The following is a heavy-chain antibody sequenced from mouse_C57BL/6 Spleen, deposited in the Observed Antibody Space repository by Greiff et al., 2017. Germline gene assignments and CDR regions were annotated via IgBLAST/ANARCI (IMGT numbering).Heavy chain of an antibody. Sequence: QVQLQQSGAELARPGASVKLSCKASGYTFTSYGISWVKQRTGQGLEWIGEIYPRSGNTYYNEKFKGKATLTADKSSSTAYMELRSLTSEDSAVYFCARKDYYGSSFHFDYWGQGTTLTVSS. CDR3: ARKDYYGSSFHFDY. CDR2: IYPRSGNT. V-gene: IGHV1-81*01. D-gene: IGHD1-1*01. CDR1: GYTFTSYG. J-gene: IGHJ2*01.